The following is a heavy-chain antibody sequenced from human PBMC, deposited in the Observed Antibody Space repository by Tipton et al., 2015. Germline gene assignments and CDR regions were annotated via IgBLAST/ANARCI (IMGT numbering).Heavy chain of an antibody. CDR1: GGSVTTDGYY. Sequence: TLSLTCTVSGGSVTTDGYYWSWVRQRPEKGLEWIGYISFSDTTHCNPSLKSRITISLNTSKNQFSLKMSSVTAADTAVYYCARDLEHGMDVWGQGTTVTVSS. D-gene: IGHD5-24*01. CDR3: ARDLEHGMDV. J-gene: IGHJ6*02. V-gene: IGHV4-61*08. CDR2: ISFSDTT.